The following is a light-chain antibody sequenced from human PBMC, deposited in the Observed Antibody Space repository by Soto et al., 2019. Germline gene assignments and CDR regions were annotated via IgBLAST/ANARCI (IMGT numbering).Light chain of an antibody. Sequence: QSVLTQPPSASGTPVQRVTISCSGSSSNIGRNTVKWYRQLPGTSPKLLIGSSDQRPSGVPDRFSASQSGTSASLASSGLQSEDEADYICAAWDDSLNAWEFGGWTKGTVL. CDR3: AAWDDSLNAWE. J-gene: IGLJ3*02. CDR2: SSD. V-gene: IGLV1-44*01. CDR1: SSNIGRNT.